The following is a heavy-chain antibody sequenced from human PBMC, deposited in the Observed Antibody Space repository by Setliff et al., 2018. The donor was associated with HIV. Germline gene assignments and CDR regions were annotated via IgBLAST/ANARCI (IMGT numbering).Heavy chain of an antibody. V-gene: IGHV4-34*01. D-gene: IGHD1-26*01. CDR3: AGGPGTTSIDY. CDR1: GGSFSGYY. J-gene: IGHJ4*02. CDR2: ISHSGST. Sequence: SETLSLTCAIYGGSFSGYYWSWICQRQGKGLEWIGEISHSGSTNSNMSRWSRVTISLDASRYQFSLALFSVTAADTAVYSCAGGPGTTSIDYWVQGTMVTVSS.